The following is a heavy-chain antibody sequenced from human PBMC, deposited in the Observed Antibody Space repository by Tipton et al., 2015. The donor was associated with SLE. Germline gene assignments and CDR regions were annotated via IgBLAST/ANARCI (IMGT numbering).Heavy chain of an antibody. V-gene: IGHV3-23*01. J-gene: IGHJ4*02. CDR3: VMAVGPTTRYFDY. CDR2: ISGSGGST. CDR1: GFTFSSYG. Sequence: SLRLSCAASGFTFSSYGMSWVRQAPGKGLEWVSGISGSGGSTYYADSVKGRFTIARDNSKNTMYLQMNSLRAEDTAIYAKVMAVGPTTRYFDYWGQGTLVTVSS. D-gene: IGHD1-26*01.